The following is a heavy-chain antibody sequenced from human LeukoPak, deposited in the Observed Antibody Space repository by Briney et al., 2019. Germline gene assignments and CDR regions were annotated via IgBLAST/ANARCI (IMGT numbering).Heavy chain of an antibody. CDR2: IYTSGST. Sequence: PSDTLSLTCTVSGGPISSYYWSWIRQPPGKGLEWIGYIYTSGSTNYNPSLKSRVTISVDTSKNQFSLKLSSVTAADTAVYYCARHAYYYDSSGYYYYYYYMDVWGKGTTVTVSS. V-gene: IGHV4-4*09. CDR1: GGPISSYY. J-gene: IGHJ6*03. CDR3: ARHAYYYDSSGYYYYYYYMDV. D-gene: IGHD3-22*01.